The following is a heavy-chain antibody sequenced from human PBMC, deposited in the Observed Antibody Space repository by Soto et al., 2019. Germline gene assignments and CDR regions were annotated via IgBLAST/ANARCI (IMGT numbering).Heavy chain of an antibody. CDR3: AKDGGRWPNYYYYGMDV. J-gene: IGHJ6*02. Sequence: PVGSLRLSCAASGLTFSRYAMNWVRQAPGKGLEWVSVISGSGGTRYYADSVKGRFTISRDNSKNTLYLQMNSLRAEDTAVYYCAKDGGRWPNYYYYGMDVWGQGTTVTVSS. V-gene: IGHV3-23*01. CDR2: ISGSGGTR. CDR1: GLTFSRYA. D-gene: IGHD3-16*01.